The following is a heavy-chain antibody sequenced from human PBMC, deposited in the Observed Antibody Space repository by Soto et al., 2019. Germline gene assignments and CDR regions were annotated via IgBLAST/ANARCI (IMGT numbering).Heavy chain of an antibody. CDR2: IIPIFGTA. J-gene: IGHJ6*02. CDR3: AGTYYDILTGPPGHYYGMDV. Sequence: AVKVSCKASGGTFSSYAISWVRQAPGQGXEWMGGIIPIFGTANYAQKFQGRVTITADKSTSTAYMELSSLRSEDTAVYYCAGTYYDILTGPPGHYYGMDVWGQGTTVTVSS. CDR1: GGTFSSYA. V-gene: IGHV1-69*06. D-gene: IGHD3-9*01.